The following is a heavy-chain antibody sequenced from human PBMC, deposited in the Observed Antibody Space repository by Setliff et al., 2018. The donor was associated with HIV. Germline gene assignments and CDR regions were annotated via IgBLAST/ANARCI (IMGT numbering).Heavy chain of an antibody. CDR1: GFTFSNAW. CDR2: IKSKTDGGTT. J-gene: IGHJ6*03. V-gene: IGHV3-15*01. Sequence: PGESLKISCAASGFTFSNAWMSWVRQAPGKGLEWVGRIKSKTDGGTTDYAAPVKGRFTISRDDSKNTLYLQMNSLKTEDTAVYYCTTSDLGFGELLSYYYYYMDVWGKGTTVTVSS. D-gene: IGHD3-10*01. CDR3: TTSDLGFGELLSYYYYYMDV.